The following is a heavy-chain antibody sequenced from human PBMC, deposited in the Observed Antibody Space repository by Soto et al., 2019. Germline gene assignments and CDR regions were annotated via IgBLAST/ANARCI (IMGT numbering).Heavy chain of an antibody. CDR2: ISWNSGSI. CDR1: GFTFDDYA. CDR3: AKDIAAVAGAYYYGMDV. Sequence: DVQLVESGGGLVQPGRSLRLSCAASGFTFDDYAMHWVRQAPGKGLEWVSGISWNSGSIGYADSVKGRFTISRDNAKNSLYLQMNSLRAEDTALYYCAKDIAAVAGAYYYGMDVWGQGTTVTVSS. V-gene: IGHV3-9*01. D-gene: IGHD6-19*01. J-gene: IGHJ6*02.